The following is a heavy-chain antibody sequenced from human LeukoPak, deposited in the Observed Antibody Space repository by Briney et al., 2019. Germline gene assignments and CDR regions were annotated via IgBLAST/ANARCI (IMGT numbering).Heavy chain of an antibody. J-gene: IGHJ6*02. D-gene: IGHD3-22*01. CDR2: ISSSGSTI. V-gene: IGHV3-11*01. CDR1: GFTFSDYY. CDR3: AKDGLYYDSSGYYYEDYYYYGMDV. Sequence: PGGSLRLSCAASGFTFSDYYMSWIRQAPGKGLEWVSYISSSGSTIYYADSVKGRFTISRDNAKNTLYLQMNSLRAEDTAVYYCAKDGLYYDSSGYYYEDYYYYGMDVWGQGTTVTVSS.